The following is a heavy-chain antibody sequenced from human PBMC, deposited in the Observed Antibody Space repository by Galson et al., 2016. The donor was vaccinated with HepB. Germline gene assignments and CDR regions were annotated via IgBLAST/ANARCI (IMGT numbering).Heavy chain of an antibody. D-gene: IGHD1-26*01. CDR3: TTGDIGSYYVDY. J-gene: IGHJ4*02. CDR2: IRPKTAGETV. CDR1: GFSFTHAW. V-gene: IGHV3-15*01. Sequence: SLRLSCAASGFSFTHAWLSWVRQSPGKGLECVGRIRPKTAGETVVYAPSVKGRFTLSRDDSQHMVYLQMNSLKTEDTAVYYCTTGDIGSYYVDYWGQGTLVTVSS.